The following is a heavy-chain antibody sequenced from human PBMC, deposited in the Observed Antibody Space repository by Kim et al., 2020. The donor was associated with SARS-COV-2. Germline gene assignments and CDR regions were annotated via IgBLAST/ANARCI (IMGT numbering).Heavy chain of an antibody. CDR3: ARDSDSRPLDY. V-gene: IGHV3-30*03. CDR1: GFTFSSYG. CDR2: ISYDGSNK. J-gene: IGHJ4*02. D-gene: IGHD3-22*01. Sequence: GGSLRLSCAASGFTFSSYGMHWVRQAPGKGLEWVAVISYDGSNKYYADSVKGRFTISRDNSKNTLDLQMDSLRAEDTAVYHCARDSDSRPLDYWGQGTLVTVSS.